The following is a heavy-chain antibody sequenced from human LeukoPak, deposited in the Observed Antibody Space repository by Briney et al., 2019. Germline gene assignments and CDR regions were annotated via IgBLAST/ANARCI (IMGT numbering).Heavy chain of an antibody. D-gene: IGHD3-3*01. J-gene: IGHJ4*02. CDR1: GYTLTELS. CDR2: INPSGGST. V-gene: IGHV1-46*01. Sequence: ASVKVSCKVSGYTLTELSMHWVRQAPGQGLEWMGIINPSGGSTSYAQKFQGRVTMTRDTSTSTVYMELSSLRSEDTAVYYCARESILGDFWSGYYYPYWGQGTLVTVSS. CDR3: ARESILGDFWSGYYYPY.